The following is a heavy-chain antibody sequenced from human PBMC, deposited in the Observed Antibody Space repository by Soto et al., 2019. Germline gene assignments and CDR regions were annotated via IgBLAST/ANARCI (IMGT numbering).Heavy chain of an antibody. D-gene: IGHD1-1*01. Sequence: SETLSLTCTVSGGSIRSSTYQWGWIRQPPGRGLEWIWSAYYSESTYYNPSLKSRVTISVDASKNQFSLRVNSVTAADTAVYYCARQRNWKVDYWSQGTLVTVSS. J-gene: IGHJ4*02. V-gene: IGHV4-39*01. CDR2: AYYSEST. CDR3: ARQRNWKVDY. CDR1: GGSIRSSTYQ.